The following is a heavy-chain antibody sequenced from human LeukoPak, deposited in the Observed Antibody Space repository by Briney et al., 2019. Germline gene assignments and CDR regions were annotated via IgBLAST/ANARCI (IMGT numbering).Heavy chain of an antibody. CDR1: GFTFSTYA. V-gene: IGHV3-23*01. D-gene: IGHD3-9*01. J-gene: IGHJ4*02. Sequence: PGGSLRLSCAASGFTFSTYAMSWVRQAPGKGLEWVSAISGSGGSTYYGDSVKGRFTISRDNSKNTLYLQLSSLRADDTAVYYCAKTPQIRYIDYWGQGTLVTVSS. CDR2: ISGSGGST. CDR3: AKTPQIRYIDY.